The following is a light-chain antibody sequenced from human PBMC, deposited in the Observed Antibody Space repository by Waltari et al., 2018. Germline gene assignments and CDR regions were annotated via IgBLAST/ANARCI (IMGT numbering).Light chain of an antibody. V-gene: IGLV3-25*03. CDR2: KDT. CDR1: EFPKQN. Sequence: SYELTQPPSVSVSPGQTATITCSGDEFPKQNDFWYRQKPGQAPELLIYKDTERPSGIPERVSASSSGTTVTLTITGVQPEDEADYYCQSADSTNTYWVFGGGTKLTVL. CDR3: QSADSTNTYWV. J-gene: IGLJ2*01.